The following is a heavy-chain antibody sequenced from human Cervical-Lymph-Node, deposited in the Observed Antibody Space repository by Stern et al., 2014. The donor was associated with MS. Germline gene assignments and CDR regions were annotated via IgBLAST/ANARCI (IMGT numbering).Heavy chain of an antibody. Sequence: QVQLVQSGAEVKKPGASVKVSCKVSGYTLNDLSLHWVRQAPGEGLEWMGGSSPEDGETIFVQGLQGRVTVTEDTSTDTAYMELSSLRSEDTAVYYCASAVTGLNYYFHALDVWGQGTTVTVSS. CDR2: SSPEDGET. D-gene: IGHD6-19*01. CDR1: GYTLNDLS. V-gene: IGHV1-24*01. J-gene: IGHJ6*02. CDR3: ASAVTGLNYYFHALDV.